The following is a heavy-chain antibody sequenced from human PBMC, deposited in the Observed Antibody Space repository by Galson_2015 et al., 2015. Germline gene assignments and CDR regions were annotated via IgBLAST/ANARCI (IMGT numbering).Heavy chain of an antibody. Sequence: SETLSLTCTVSGGSISSSSYYWGWIRQPPGKGLEWIGSIYYSGSTYYNPSLKSRVTISVDTSKNQFSLKLSSVTAADTAVYYCARQVIAVAGTPDPNNWFDPWGQGTLVTVSS. CDR3: ARQVIAVAGTPDPNNWFDP. CDR2: IYYSGST. CDR1: GGSISSSSYY. V-gene: IGHV4-39*01. D-gene: IGHD6-19*01. J-gene: IGHJ5*02.